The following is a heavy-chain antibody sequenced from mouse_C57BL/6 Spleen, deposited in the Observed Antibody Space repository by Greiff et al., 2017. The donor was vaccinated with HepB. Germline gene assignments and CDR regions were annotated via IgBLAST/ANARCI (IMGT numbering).Heavy chain of an antibody. CDR2: IDPEDGET. Sequence: VQLQQSGAELVKPGASVKLSCTASGFNIKDYYMHWVKQRTERGLEWIGRIDPEDGETKYAPKFQGTTTITADTSTNTAYLQRSSLTSEDTAVYYCARSTMVTAPFAYWGQGTLVTVSA. J-gene: IGHJ3*01. CDR3: ARSTMVTAPFAY. D-gene: IGHD2-2*01. V-gene: IGHV14-2*01. CDR1: GFNIKDYY.